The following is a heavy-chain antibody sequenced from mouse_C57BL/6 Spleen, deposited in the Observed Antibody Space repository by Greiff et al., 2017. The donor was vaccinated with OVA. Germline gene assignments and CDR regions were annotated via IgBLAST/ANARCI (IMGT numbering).Heavy chain of an antibody. Sequence: QLKESGAELVRPGASVTLSCKASGYTFTDYEMHWVKQTPVHGLEWIGAIDPETGGTAYNQKFKGKAILTADKSSSTAYMELRSLTSEDSAVYYCTRLGWLLGFAYWGQGTLVTVSA. CDR3: TRLGWLLGFAY. J-gene: IGHJ3*01. V-gene: IGHV1-15*01. D-gene: IGHD2-3*01. CDR2: IDPETGGT. CDR1: GYTFTDYE.